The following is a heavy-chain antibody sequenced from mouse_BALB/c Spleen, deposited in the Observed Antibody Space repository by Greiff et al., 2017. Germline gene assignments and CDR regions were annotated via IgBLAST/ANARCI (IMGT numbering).Heavy chain of an antibody. Sequence: EVQLQQSGPGLVKPSQSLSLTCTVTGYSITSDYAWNWIRQFPGNKLEWMGYISYSGSTSYNPSLKSRISITRDTSKNQFFLQLNSVTTEDTATYYCARGGNYREAMDYWGQGTSVTVSS. J-gene: IGHJ4*01. CDR3: ARGGNYREAMDY. CDR2: ISYSGST. D-gene: IGHD2-1*01. V-gene: IGHV3-2*02. CDR1: GYSITSDYA.